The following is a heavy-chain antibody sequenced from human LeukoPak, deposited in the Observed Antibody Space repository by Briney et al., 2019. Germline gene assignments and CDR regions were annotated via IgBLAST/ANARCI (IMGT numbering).Heavy chain of an antibody. D-gene: IGHD1-1*01. V-gene: IGHV3-66*01. CDR1: GFSFSGYS. J-gene: IGHJ4*02. CDR3: AKSPKTGLLFDY. CDR2: IYGGVNT. Sequence: GGSLRLSCAASGFSFSGYSINWVRQAPGKGLEWVSVIYGGVNTVYADSVQGRFTISRDNSKNTLYLQMSSLRAEDTAVYYCAKSPKTGLLFDYWGKGTLVTVSS.